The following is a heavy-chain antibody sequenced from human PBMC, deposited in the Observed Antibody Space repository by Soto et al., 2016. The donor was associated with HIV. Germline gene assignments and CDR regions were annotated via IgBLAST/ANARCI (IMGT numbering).Heavy chain of an antibody. Sequence: QVQLQQWGAGLLKPSETLSLTCGVVGGSLSGYYWTWIRQPPGTRLEWIGEVNHSGSTNYKSSLKSRVTISVDTSKNQFSLRLTSVTAADTAVYYCARDDGSGTYNVRQPSPYDSFDIWGQGTMVTVSS. J-gene: IGHJ3*02. D-gene: IGHD3-10*01. V-gene: IGHV4-34*01. CDR3: ARDDGSGTYNVRQPSPYDSFDI. CDR1: GGSLSGYY. CDR2: VNHSGST.